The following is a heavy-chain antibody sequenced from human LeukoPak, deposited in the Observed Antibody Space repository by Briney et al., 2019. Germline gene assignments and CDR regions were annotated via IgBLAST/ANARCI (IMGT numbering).Heavy chain of an antibody. CDR3: GRLSGDSGSPRGYYYGMDV. CDR2: IYPGDSDT. CDR1: GDSFNGYW. D-gene: IGHD1-26*01. Sequence: GESLKISCNGSGDSFNGYWIGWVRQMPGKGLEWMGIIYPGDSDTRYSPSFQGQVTISADKSISTAYLQWSSLKASDTAMYYCGRLSGDSGSPRGYYYGMDVWGQGTTVTVSS. V-gene: IGHV5-51*01. J-gene: IGHJ6*02.